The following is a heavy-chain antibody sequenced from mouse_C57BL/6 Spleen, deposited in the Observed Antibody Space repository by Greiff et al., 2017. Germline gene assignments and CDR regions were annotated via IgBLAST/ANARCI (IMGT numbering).Heavy chain of an antibody. J-gene: IGHJ2*01. Sequence: QVQLQQPGAELVRPGSSVKLSCKASGYTFTSYWMDWVKQRPGQGLEWIGNIYPSDSETHYNQKFKDKATLTVDKSSSTAYMQLSSLTSEDSAVYYCARWSTVGATRLNYFDYWGQGTTLTVSS. D-gene: IGHD1-1*01. CDR2: IYPSDSET. CDR1: GYTFTSYW. CDR3: ARWSTVGATRLNYFDY. V-gene: IGHV1-61*01.